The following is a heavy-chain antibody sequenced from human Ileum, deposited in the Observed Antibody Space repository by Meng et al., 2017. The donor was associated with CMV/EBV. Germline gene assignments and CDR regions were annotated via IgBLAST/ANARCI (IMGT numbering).Heavy chain of an antibody. CDR3: ARDGLSGRYFDY. CDR1: GYNSPRNE. Sequence: KASGYNSPRNEKTWGLQAPGQGPEWMGRINTNTGNTTYAQGFTGRFVFSLDTSVSTTYLQISSLKAEDTAVYYCARDGLSGRYFDYWGQGTLVTVSS. D-gene: IGHD1-26*01. V-gene: IGHV7-4-1*02. J-gene: IGHJ4*02. CDR2: INTNTGNT.